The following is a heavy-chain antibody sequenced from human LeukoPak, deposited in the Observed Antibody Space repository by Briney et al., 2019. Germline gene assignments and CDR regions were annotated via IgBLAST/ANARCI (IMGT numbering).Heavy chain of an antibody. V-gene: IGHV1-8*01. CDR3: ARGPMPETKHSVLRYFDPRLWRLDYYYYMDV. CDR1: GYTFTSYD. CDR2: MNPNSGNT. J-gene: IGHJ6*03. Sequence: EASVKVSCKASGYTFTSYDINWVRQATGQGLEWMGWMNPNSGNTGYAQKFQGRVTMSRNTSISTAYMELSSLRSEDTAVYYCARGPMPETKHSVLRYFDPRLWRLDYYYYMDVWGKGTTVTVSS. D-gene: IGHD3-9*01.